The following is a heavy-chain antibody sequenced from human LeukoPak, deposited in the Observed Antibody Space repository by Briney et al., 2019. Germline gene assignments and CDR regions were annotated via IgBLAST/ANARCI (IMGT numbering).Heavy chain of an antibody. Sequence: PSETLSLTCAVYGGSFSGYYWSWIRQPPGKGLEWIGEINHSGSTNYNPSLKSRVTISVETSNNQFSLKLSSVTAADAALYYCARRKLTGTDWFDPWGQGTLVTVSS. CDR1: GGSFSGYY. CDR3: ARRKLTGTDWFDP. V-gene: IGHV4-34*01. D-gene: IGHD1-20*01. J-gene: IGHJ5*02. CDR2: INHSGST.